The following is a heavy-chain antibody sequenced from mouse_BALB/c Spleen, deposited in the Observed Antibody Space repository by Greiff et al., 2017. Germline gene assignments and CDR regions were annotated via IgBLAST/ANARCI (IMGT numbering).Heavy chain of an antibody. CDR2: ISSGSSTI. J-gene: IGHJ4*01. V-gene: IGHV5-17*02. CDR1: GFTFSSFG. D-gene: IGHD1-1*02. CDR3: AGNYAMDY. Sequence: EVKVVESGGGLVQPGGSRKLSCAASGFTFSSFGMHWVRQAPEKGLEWVAYISSGSSTIYYADTVKGRFTISRDNPKNTLFLQMTSLRSEDTAMYYCAGNYAMDYWGQGTSVTVSS.